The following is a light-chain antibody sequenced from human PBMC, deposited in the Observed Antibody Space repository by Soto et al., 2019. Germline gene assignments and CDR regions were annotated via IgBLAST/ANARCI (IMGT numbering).Light chain of an antibody. CDR2: AAS. Sequence: IPLTQSTSSLSASVGDRVTITCRASQGISSYLAWYQQKPGKAPKLLIYAASTLQSGVPSRFSGSGPGTDFTLTISSLQPEDFATYYCQQLNSYAITFGQGTRLEIK. CDR3: QQLNSYAIT. CDR1: QGISSY. V-gene: IGKV1-9*01. J-gene: IGKJ5*01.